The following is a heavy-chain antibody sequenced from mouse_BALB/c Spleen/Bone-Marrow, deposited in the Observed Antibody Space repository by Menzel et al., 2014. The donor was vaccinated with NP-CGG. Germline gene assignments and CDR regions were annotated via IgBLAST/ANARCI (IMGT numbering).Heavy chain of an antibody. CDR2: IDPSDSYT. CDR3: ARWLLGYAMDY. CDR1: GCTFTSYW. V-gene: IGHV1-69*02. J-gene: IGHJ4*01. Sequence: QVQLQQSGAELVKPGASVKLSCKASGCTFTSYWMHWVKQRPGQGLEWIGEIDPSDSYTNYNQKFKGKATLTVDKSSSTAYMQLSSLTSEDSAVYYCARWLLGYAMDYWGQGTSVTVSS. D-gene: IGHD2-3*01.